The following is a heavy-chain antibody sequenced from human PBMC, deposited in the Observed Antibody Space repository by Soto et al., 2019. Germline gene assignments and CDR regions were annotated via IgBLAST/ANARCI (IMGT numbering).Heavy chain of an antibody. Sequence: ASVKVSCKASGGTFSSYAISWVRQAPGQGLEWMGGIIPIFGTANYAQKFQGRVTITADESTSTAYMELSSLRSEDTAVYYCARDQGWNYGDYYGMDVWGQGTTVTVSS. V-gene: IGHV1-69*13. CDR2: IIPIFGTA. CDR3: ARDQGWNYGDYYGMDV. J-gene: IGHJ6*02. D-gene: IGHD1-7*01. CDR1: GGTFSSYA.